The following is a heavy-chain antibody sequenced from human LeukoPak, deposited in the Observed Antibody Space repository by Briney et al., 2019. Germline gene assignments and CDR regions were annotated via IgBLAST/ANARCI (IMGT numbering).Heavy chain of an antibody. CDR2: IRSKGYGGTT. D-gene: IGHD3-22*01. J-gene: IGHJ4*02. V-gene: IGHV3-49*04. CDR1: GFTFGDYA. CDR3: TRGAYYYDSTGYPRFDY. Sequence: GGSLRLSCTASGFTFGDYAMSWVRQAPGKGLEWVGFIRSKGYGGTTEYAASVKGRFTISRDDSKTIAYLQMNSLKTEDTAVYYCTRGAYYYDSTGYPRFDYWGQGTLVTVSS.